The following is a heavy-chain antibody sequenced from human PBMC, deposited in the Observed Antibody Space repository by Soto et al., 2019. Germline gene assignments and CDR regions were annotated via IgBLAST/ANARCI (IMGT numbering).Heavy chain of an antibody. Sequence: QLQLQESDSGLVKPSQTLSLTCAVSGGSIDNDGYSWSWIRQPPGKGLEWIGYIFHVGSTYYTPSLESRVTISIDTSRNQFSLNLTSVTAADTAVYFCARRAELVGTFDIWGRGTVVTVSS. CDR3: ARRAELVGTFDI. CDR1: GGSIDNDGYS. CDR2: IFHVGST. D-gene: IGHD2-15*01. J-gene: IGHJ3*02. V-gene: IGHV4-30-2*01.